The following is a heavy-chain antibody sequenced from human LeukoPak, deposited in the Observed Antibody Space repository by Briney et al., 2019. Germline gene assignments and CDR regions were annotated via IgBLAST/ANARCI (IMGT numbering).Heavy chain of an antibody. Sequence: GGSLRLSCAASGFTFSSYAMSWVRQAPGKGLEWVSAISGSGGSTYYADSVKGRFTISRDNSKNTLYLQMNSLRAEDTAVYYCAKDLLPYSGRYYSFDYWGQGTLVTVSS. J-gene: IGHJ4*02. CDR2: ISGSGGST. CDR1: GFTFSSYA. CDR3: AKDLLPYSGRYYSFDY. V-gene: IGHV3-23*01. D-gene: IGHD1-26*01.